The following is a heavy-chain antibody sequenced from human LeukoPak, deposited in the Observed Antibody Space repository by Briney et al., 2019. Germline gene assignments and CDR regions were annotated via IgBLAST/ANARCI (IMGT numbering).Heavy chain of an antibody. D-gene: IGHD4-23*01. CDR3: ARVNGGNGGAFDI. Sequence: ASVKVSCKASGYTFTGYYMHWVRQAPGQGLEWMGWINPNSGGTNYAQKFQGRVTMTRDTSISTAYMELSRLRSDDTAVYYCARVNGGNGGAFDIWGQGTMVTVSS. V-gene: IGHV1-2*02. J-gene: IGHJ3*02. CDR2: INPNSGGT. CDR1: GYTFTGYY.